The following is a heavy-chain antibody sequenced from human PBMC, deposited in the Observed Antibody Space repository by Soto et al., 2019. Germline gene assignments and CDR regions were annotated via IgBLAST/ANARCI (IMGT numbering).Heavy chain of an antibody. V-gene: IGHV1-58*01. Sequence: SVKVSCKASGFTFTSSAVQWVRQARGQRLEWIGWIVVGSGNTNYAQKFQERVTITRDMSTSTAYMELSSLRSEDTAVYYCAADPSYYDFWSGSSRMVGMDVWGQGTTVTVYS. CDR2: IVVGSGNT. J-gene: IGHJ6*02. CDR1: GFTFTSSA. CDR3: AADPSYYDFWSGSSRMVGMDV. D-gene: IGHD3-3*01.